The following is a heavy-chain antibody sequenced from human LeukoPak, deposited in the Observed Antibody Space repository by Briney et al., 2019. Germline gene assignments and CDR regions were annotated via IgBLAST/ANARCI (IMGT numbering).Heavy chain of an antibody. CDR2: VSGSGGSR. V-gene: IGHV3-23*01. CDR3: AKVPNFWVLYYLDY. D-gene: IGHD3-3*01. J-gene: IGHJ4*02. CDR1: GFTFSSYA. Sequence: PGGSLRLSCTASGFTFSSYAMNWVRQAPGQGLEWVSGVSGSGGSRYYADSVKGRFTISRDNSKNTLYLQMNSLRVEDTAVYYCAKVPNFWVLYYLDYWGQGTLVIVSS.